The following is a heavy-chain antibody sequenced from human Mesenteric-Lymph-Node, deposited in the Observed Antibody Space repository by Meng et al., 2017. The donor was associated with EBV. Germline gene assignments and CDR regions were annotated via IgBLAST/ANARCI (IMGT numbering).Heavy chain of an antibody. V-gene: IGHV4-34*02. CDR1: GESFTPYF. CDR3: ARGGLQSSGWYKERPH. Sequence: QGQLQQWGGGLLKPSETLYLTCAFFGESFTPYFWSWIRQPPGKGLEWIGEISHGGSINYNPSLKSRLTISVDTSNNLFSLNINSVTVADTAVYYCARGGLQSSGWYKERPHWGQGTLVTVSS. CDR2: ISHGGSI. J-gene: IGHJ4*02. D-gene: IGHD6-19*01.